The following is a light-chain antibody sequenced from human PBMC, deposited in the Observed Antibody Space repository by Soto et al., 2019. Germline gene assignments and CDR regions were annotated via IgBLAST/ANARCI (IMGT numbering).Light chain of an antibody. CDR1: QSVSSN. V-gene: IGKV3-11*01. J-gene: IGKJ5*01. CDR2: HAS. CDR3: QQRSNWPST. Sequence: EIVMTQSPVTLSVSPGERATRSGRARQSVSSNLAWYQQKPGQAPRLVIYHASKRATGIPARFSGSGSGTDFTLTISSLEPEDFAVYYCQQRSNWPSTFGQGTRLEIK.